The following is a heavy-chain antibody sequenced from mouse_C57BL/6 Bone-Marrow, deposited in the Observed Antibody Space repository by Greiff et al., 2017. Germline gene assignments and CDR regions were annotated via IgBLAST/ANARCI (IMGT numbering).Heavy chain of an antibody. D-gene: IGHD2-5*01. CDR3: ATKGYRNYHGIAY. CDR1: GFSLTSYG. V-gene: IGHV2-9*01. Sequence: VKLVESGPGLVAPSQSLSITCPVSGFSLTSYGVDWVRQTPGKGLEWLGVIWGGGSTNYNSALMSRLSISKDNSKSQVFLKMNSLQTDDTAMYYCATKGYRNYHGIAYWGQGTLVTVSA. CDR2: IWGGGST. J-gene: IGHJ3*01.